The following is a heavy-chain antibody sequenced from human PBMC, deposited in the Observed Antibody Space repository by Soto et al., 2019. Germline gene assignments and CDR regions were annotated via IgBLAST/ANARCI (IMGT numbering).Heavy chain of an antibody. V-gene: IGHV4-4*02. D-gene: IGHD6-13*01. J-gene: IGHJ5*02. Sequence: SETLSLTCAVSSGSISSSNWWSWVRQPPGKGLEWIGEIYHSGSTNYNPSLKSRVTISVDKSKNQFSLKLSSVTAADTAVYYCAREAAAGANWFDPWGQGTLVTVSS. CDR2: IYHSGST. CDR1: SGSISSSNW. CDR3: AREAAAGANWFDP.